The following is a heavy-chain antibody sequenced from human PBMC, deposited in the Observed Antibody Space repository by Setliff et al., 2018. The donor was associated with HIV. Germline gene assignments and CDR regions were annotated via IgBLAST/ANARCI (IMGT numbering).Heavy chain of an antibody. V-gene: IGHV4-31*02. J-gene: IGHJ3*02. CDR2: IYYRGST. CDR3: ARGSDDSGFWDAFNI. CDR1: GDSISSGGYY. D-gene: IGHD3-22*01. Sequence: SETLSLTCTVSGDSISSGGYYWSWIRQHPGKGLEWIGYIYYRGSTYYNPSLKSRVTISVDTSKNQFSLRLTSMTAADTAVYYCARGSDDSGFWDAFNIWGQGTMVTVSS.